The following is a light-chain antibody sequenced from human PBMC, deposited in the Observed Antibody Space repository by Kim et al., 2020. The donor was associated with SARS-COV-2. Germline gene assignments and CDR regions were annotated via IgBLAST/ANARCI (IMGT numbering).Light chain of an antibody. CDR1: SSDVGGYNF. Sequence: QSITISCTGTSSDVGGYNFVSWYQQHPGKTPKLMIYDVSNRPSGISNRFSGSKSGNTASLTISGLQAEDEADYYCSSYTGSSTLVFGTGTRSPS. CDR2: DVS. J-gene: IGLJ1*01. V-gene: IGLV2-14*03. CDR3: SSYTGSSTLV.